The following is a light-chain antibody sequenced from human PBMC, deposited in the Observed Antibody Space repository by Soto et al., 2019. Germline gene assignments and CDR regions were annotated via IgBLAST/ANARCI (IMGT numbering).Light chain of an antibody. J-gene: IGKJ5*01. CDR2: GAS. CDR1: QSVSSSY. CDR3: QLYGSTPIT. V-gene: IGKV3-20*01. Sequence: EIVLTQSPGTLSLSPGERATLSCRASQSVSSSYLAWYQQKPGQAPRLLIYGASSRATGIPDRFSGSGSGTDFTLTISRLGPEDFAVYYCQLYGSTPITFGQRTRLEIK.